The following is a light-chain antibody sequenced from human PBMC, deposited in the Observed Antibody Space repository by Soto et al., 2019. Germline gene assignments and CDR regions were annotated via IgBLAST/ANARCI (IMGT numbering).Light chain of an antibody. CDR2: GAS. Sequence: EIVLTQSPGTLSLSPGERATLSCRASQSVSSSYLAWYQQKPGQAPRLLIYGASSRATGIPDRFSGSGSGTDFTLTISRLEPEDFFVDYSQQCSNSPPAFGAVT. V-gene: IGKV3-20*01. CDR3: QQCSNSPPA. J-gene: IGKJ4*01. CDR1: QSVSSSY.